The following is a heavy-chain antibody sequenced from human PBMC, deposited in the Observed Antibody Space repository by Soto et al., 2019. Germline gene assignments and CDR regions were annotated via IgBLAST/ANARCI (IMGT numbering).Heavy chain of an antibody. Sequence: EVQLVESGGGLVQPGGSLRLSCVASGIPVSSNYMTWVRQAPGKGLEWVSVLHIGGDTYYANSVKGRFTISRHDSTKTLFLQMNSLTAEDTAVYYCAIDGPYYYASRMDVWGQGTTVTVYS. CDR3: AIDGPYYYASRMDV. V-gene: IGHV3-53*04. CDR2: LHIGGDT. J-gene: IGHJ6*02. CDR1: GIPVSSNY. D-gene: IGHD3-10*01.